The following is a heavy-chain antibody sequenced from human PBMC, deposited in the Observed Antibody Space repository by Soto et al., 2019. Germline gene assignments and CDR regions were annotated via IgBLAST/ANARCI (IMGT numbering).Heavy chain of an antibody. D-gene: IGHD6-19*01. V-gene: IGHV3-53*01. CDR1: GFTVSSNY. J-gene: IGHJ4*02. CDR3: ARSIAVAEFDY. CDR2: IYSGGST. Sequence: GGSLRLSCAASGFTVSSNYMSWVRQAPGKGLEWVSVIYSGGSTYYADSVKGRFTISRDNAKNTLYLQMNSLRAEDTAVYYCARSIAVAEFDYWGQGTLVTVSS.